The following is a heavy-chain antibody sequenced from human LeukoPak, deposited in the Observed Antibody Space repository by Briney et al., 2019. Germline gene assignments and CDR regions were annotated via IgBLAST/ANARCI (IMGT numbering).Heavy chain of an antibody. V-gene: IGHV1-69*04. CDR3: ARGNHYGSGSYSYYYYGMDV. D-gene: IGHD3-10*01. CDR1: GGTFSSYA. CDR2: IIPILGIA. Sequence: ASVKVSCKASGGTFSSYAISWVRQAPGQRLEWMGRIIPILGIANYAQKFQGRVTITADKSTSTAYMELSSLRSEDTAVYYCARGNHYGSGSYSYYYYGMDVWGQGTTVTVSS. J-gene: IGHJ6*02.